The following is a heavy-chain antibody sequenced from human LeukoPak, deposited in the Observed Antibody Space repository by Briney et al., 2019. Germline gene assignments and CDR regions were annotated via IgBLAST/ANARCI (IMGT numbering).Heavy chain of an antibody. CDR3: ARYNGYNLGAFDI. CDR1: GGSISSYY. Sequence: SETLSLTCTVSGGSISSYYWSWIRQPPGMGLEWIGYIYYSGSTNYNPSLKSRVTISVDTSKNQFSLKLSSVTAADTAVYYCARYNGYNLGAFDIWGQGTMVTVSS. D-gene: IGHD5-24*01. V-gene: IGHV4-59*01. J-gene: IGHJ3*02. CDR2: IYYSGST.